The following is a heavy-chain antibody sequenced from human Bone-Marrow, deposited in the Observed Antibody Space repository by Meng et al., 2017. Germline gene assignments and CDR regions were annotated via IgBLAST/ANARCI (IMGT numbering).Heavy chain of an antibody. J-gene: IGHJ4*02. V-gene: IGHV5-51*01. CDR2: IYPGDSDT. D-gene: IGHD4-17*01. CDR1: GYSFTSYW. Sequence: KVSCKGSGYSFTSYWIGWVRQMPGKGLEWMGIIYPGDSDTRYSPSFQGQVTISADKSISTAYLQWSSLKASDTAMYYCARRSYGDYQRDYFDYWGQGTLVTVSS. CDR3: ARRSYGDYQRDYFDY.